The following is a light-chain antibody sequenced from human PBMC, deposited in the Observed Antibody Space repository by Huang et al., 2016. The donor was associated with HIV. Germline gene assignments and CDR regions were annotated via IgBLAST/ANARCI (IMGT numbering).Light chain of an antibody. V-gene: IGKV3-15*01. CDR1: QSVTHS. Sequence: IVMTQSPDTLSVSPGERATLSCRAGQSVTHSLAWYQQKPGQAPRLLIYGTSTRATGIPGRFSGSGSGTDFTLTISSLQSYDFGVYYCQQYHYWPPVTFGQGTKVEI. CDR2: GTS. J-gene: IGKJ1*01. CDR3: QQYHYWPPVT.